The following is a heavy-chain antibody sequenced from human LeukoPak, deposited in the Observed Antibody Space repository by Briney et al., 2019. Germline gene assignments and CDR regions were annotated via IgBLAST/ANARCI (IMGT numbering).Heavy chain of an antibody. CDR3: ARASRHNYYYGMDV. V-gene: IGHV1-2*02. Sequence: ASVKVSCKASGYTFTGYYMHWVRQAPGQGLEWMGWINPNSGGTNYAQKFQGRVTMPRDTSISTAYMELSRLRSDDTAVYYCARASRHNYYYGMDVWGQGTTVTVSS. CDR2: INPNSGGT. J-gene: IGHJ6*02. D-gene: IGHD1-1*01. CDR1: GYTFTGYY.